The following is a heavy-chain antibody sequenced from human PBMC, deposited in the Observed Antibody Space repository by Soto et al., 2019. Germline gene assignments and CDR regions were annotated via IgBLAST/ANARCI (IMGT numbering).Heavy chain of an antibody. CDR2: IFPRGDT. CDR3: ARGGDYYLDS. J-gene: IGHJ4*02. Sequence: SETLSLTCTVSGDSISSGGFSWSWIRQPPGKGLEWIGYIFPRGDTYYNPSLTSRVAISVDRSKNQFSLRLTSVTAADTGVYYCARGGDYYLDSWGQGTLVTVSS. D-gene: IGHD4-17*01. V-gene: IGHV4-30-2*01. CDR1: GDSISSGGFS.